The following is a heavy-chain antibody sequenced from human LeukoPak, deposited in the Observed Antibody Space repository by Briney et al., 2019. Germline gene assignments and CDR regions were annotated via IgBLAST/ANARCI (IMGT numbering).Heavy chain of an antibody. CDR1: GFTCSSYS. Sequence: GGSLRLSCAASGFTCSSYSMNWLRHAPGKGLEGVSYISSSSSTIYYADSVKGRITSSRDNTKNSLYLQMNSLRAGDTSVYYCASRPIKLWFPFDYWGERTLVTVSS. CDR2: ISSSSSTI. V-gene: IGHV3-48*01. J-gene: IGHJ4*02. CDR3: ASRPIKLWFPFDY. D-gene: IGHD5-18*01.